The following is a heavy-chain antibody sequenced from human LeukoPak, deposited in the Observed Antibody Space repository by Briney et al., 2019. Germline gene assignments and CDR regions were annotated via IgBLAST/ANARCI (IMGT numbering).Heavy chain of an antibody. Sequence: GGSLRLSCAASGFTFSSYAMSWVRQAPAKGLEWVSAIGGSGGSKYYADSVKGRFTISRDNSKNTLYLQMNSLRAEDTAVYYCAKSGGGIQLWLRFYFDYWGQGTLVTVSS. V-gene: IGHV3-23*01. J-gene: IGHJ4*02. CDR3: AKSGGGIQLWLRFYFDY. CDR2: IGGSGGSK. D-gene: IGHD5-18*01. CDR1: GFTFSSYA.